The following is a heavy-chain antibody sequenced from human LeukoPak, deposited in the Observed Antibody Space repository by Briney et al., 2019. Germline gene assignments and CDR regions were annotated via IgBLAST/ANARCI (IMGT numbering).Heavy chain of an antibody. V-gene: IGHV1-18*01. D-gene: IGHD4-11*01. Sequence: GDSVEVSCKASGYTFTSYGISWVRQAPGQGLEWMGWISAYNGNTNYAQKLQGRVTMTTDTSTSTAYMELRSLRSDDTAVYYCARPRYSNYLYNWFDPWGQGTLVTVSS. CDR3: ARPRYSNYLYNWFDP. J-gene: IGHJ5*02. CDR2: ISAYNGNT. CDR1: GYTFTSYG.